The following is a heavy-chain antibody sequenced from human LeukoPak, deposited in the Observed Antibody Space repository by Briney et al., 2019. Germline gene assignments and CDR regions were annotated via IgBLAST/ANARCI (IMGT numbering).Heavy chain of an antibody. CDR2: IYYSGSA. J-gene: IGHJ6*03. V-gene: IGHV4-39*01. Sequence: PSETLSLTCTVSGISIRSSSYYWGWIHQPPGQGLEWIGSIYYSGSAYYNPSLKSRVTISIDTSKNQFSLKLSSVTAADTAVYYCARLIGAPRRRAPSYYYYMDVWGKGTTVTVSS. CDR1: GISIRSSSYY. D-gene: IGHD7-27*01. CDR3: ARLIGAPRRRAPSYYYYMDV.